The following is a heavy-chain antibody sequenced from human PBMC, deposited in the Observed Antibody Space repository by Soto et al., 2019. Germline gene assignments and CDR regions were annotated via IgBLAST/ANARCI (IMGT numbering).Heavy chain of an antibody. CDR2: ISSRSTTI. CDR1: GFTFSSYS. J-gene: IGHJ6*02. Sequence: EVQLVESGGAWIQPGGSLRLSCAASGFTFSSYSMNWVRQAPGKGLQWLSYISSRSTTITYADYVQGRFTISRDNAKNSLYLQISSLRDEDTAVYYCARDRGTVTNDIGQEDGRDVWVQGTTVTVSS. CDR3: ARDRGTVTNDIGQEDGRDV. V-gene: IGHV3-48*02. D-gene: IGHD4-17*01.